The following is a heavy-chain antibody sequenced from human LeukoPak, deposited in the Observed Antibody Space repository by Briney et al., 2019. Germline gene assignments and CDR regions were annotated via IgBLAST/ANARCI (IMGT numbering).Heavy chain of an antibody. Sequence: GRSLRPSCAPSGLTLSNDATSCVRQAPGKVLEWLSPVRGDSVSTYYADSGKGRFTIYRDISKNTLYLRMDSLRAEDTAVYYCVKDRLYYYGVWGKGTTVTVSS. CDR2: VRGDSVST. V-gene: IGHV3-23*01. D-gene: IGHD3-10*01. CDR1: GLTLSNDA. J-gene: IGHJ6*04. CDR3: VKDRLYYYGV.